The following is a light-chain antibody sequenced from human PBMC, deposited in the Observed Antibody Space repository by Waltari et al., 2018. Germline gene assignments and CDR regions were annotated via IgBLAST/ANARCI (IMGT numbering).Light chain of an antibody. CDR1: PNIYSG. CDR3: HQNSGSPT. V-gene: IGKV6-21*01. Sequence: EIVLTQSPDFQSVTPKEKVTITCRASPNIYSGLHWYQQKPDQSPKLLIKYASQSLSGVPSRVSGSGSGTDFTLTINSLEPEDAATYYCHQNSGSPTFGGGTKVEIK. CDR2: YAS. J-gene: IGKJ4*01.